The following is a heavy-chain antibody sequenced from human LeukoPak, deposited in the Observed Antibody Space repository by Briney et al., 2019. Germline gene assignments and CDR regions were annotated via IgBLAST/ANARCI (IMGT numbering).Heavy chain of an antibody. Sequence: TLSLTCTVSGGSISSGSYYWSWIRQPAGKGLEWIGRIYTSGSTNYNPSLKSRVTISVDTSKNQFSLKLSSVTAADTAVYYCARDSGNWFDPWGQGTLVTVSS. CDR2: IYTSGST. D-gene: IGHD6-25*01. CDR1: GGSISSGSYY. J-gene: IGHJ5*02. CDR3: ARDSGNWFDP. V-gene: IGHV4-61*02.